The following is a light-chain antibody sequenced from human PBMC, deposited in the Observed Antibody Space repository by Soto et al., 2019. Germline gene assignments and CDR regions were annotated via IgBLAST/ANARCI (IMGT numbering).Light chain of an antibody. Sequence: DIQTTQSPSTLSASVGDRVTITFRASQSISSWLAWYQQKPGKAPKLLIYKASSLESGVPSRFSGSGSGTEITLTIISLQPDDFATYYCQQYNSYPWTFVQGTKVDIK. CDR2: KAS. J-gene: IGKJ1*01. CDR1: QSISSW. CDR3: QQYNSYPWT. V-gene: IGKV1-5*03.